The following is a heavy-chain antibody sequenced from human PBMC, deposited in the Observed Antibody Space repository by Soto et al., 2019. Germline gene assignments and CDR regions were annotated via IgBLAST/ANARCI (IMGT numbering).Heavy chain of an antibody. CDR3: AKDRDSSGWFSGYYYGVDV. CDR2: ISYDGSNK. Sequence: GGSLRLSCAASGFTFSSYGMRWVRQAPGKGLEWVALISYDGSNKYYADSVKGRFTISRDNSKNTLSLQVSSLRPEDTAVYYCAKDRDSSGWFSGYYYGVDVWGQGTTVTVSS. J-gene: IGHJ6*02. V-gene: IGHV3-30*18. CDR1: GFTFSSYG. D-gene: IGHD6-19*01.